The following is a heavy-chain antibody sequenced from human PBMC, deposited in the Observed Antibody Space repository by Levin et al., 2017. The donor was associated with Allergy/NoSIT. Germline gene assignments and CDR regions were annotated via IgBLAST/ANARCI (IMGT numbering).Heavy chain of an antibody. CDR2: IYYSGST. Sequence: SCTVSGGSISSSRYYWGWIRQPPGKGLEWIGSIYYSGSTYYNPSLKSRVTISVDTSKNQFSLKLSSVTAADTAVYYCARGNVEWFGELVLRIDAFDIWGQGTMVTVSS. CDR3: ARGNVEWFGELVLRIDAFDI. CDR1: GGSISSSRYY. J-gene: IGHJ3*02. V-gene: IGHV4-39*01. D-gene: IGHD3-10*01.